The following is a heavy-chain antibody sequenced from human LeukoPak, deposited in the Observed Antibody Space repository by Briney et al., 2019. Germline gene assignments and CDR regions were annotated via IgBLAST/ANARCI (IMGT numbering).Heavy chain of an antibody. CDR1: GGSMSSHY. CDR3: ARGMTAFDP. V-gene: IGHV4-4*07. J-gene: IGHJ5*02. CDR2: IYIDGSS. Sequence: KSSETLSLTCTVSGGSMSSHYWSWIRQPAGKGLEWIGRIYIDGSSNYNPSLKSRVAMSVGTSKNQFSLKLTSVTAADTAMYYCARGMTAFDPWGQGTLVTVSS. D-gene: IGHD2-8*01.